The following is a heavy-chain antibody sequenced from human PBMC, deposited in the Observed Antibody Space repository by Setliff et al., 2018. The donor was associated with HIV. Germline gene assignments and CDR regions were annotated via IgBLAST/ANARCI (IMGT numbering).Heavy chain of an antibody. CDR1: GGSFTNYF. D-gene: IGHD3-22*01. CDR2: INHSGRT. V-gene: IGHV4-34*10. J-gene: IGHJ3*02. CDR3: ARDKGRPHHFDNNGYYRSDTFDI. Sequence: SETLSLTCAVYGGSFTNYFWSWIRQSPGKGLEWIGEINHSGRTKYNPSLKSRVTMSVDTSKNQLSLELTSVTAADTAIYYCARDKGRPHHFDNNGYYRSDTFDIWGHGTMVTVSS.